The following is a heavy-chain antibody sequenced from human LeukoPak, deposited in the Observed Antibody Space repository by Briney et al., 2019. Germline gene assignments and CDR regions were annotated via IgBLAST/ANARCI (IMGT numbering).Heavy chain of an antibody. CDR3: AKSSSYYDSSGYYSWGRGLPYYYYYGMDV. Sequence: SGGSLRLSCAASVFTLSSYSMRWVCQARGKGLEWVSAISGSAGSTYYEDSVKGRFTISRDNSKNTLYLQMNSLRAEDTAVYYCAKSSSYYDSSGYYSWGRGLPYYYYYGMDVWGQGTTVTVSS. V-gene: IGHV3-23*01. D-gene: IGHD3-22*01. CDR2: ISGSAGST. CDR1: VFTLSSYS. J-gene: IGHJ6*02.